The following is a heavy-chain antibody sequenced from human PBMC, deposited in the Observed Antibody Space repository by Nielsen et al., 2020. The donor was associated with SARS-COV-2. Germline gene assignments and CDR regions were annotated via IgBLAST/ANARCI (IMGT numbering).Heavy chain of an antibody. V-gene: IGHV3-30*04. D-gene: IGHD2-2*01. Sequence: WIRQPPGKGLEWVAVISYDGSNKYYADSVKGRFTISRDNSKNTLYLQMNSLRAEDTAVYYCANLGYCSSTSCYWDYYYGMDVWGQGTTVTVSS. J-gene: IGHJ6*02. CDR3: ANLGYCSSTSCYWDYYYGMDV. CDR2: ISYDGSNK.